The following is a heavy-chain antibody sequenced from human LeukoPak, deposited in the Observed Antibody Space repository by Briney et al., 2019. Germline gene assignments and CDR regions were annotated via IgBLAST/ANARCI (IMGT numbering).Heavy chain of an antibody. CDR1: GFTFSSYW. J-gene: IGHJ6*03. Sequence: PGGSLRLSCAASGFTFSSYWMSWVRQAPGKGLEWVANIKQDGSDKYYVDSVKGRFTISRDNAKNSLYLQMNSLRAEDTAVYYCARDRSSSWGYYYMDVWGKGTTVTVSS. D-gene: IGHD6-13*01. CDR2: IKQDGSDK. CDR3: ARDRSSSWGYYYMDV. V-gene: IGHV3-7*01.